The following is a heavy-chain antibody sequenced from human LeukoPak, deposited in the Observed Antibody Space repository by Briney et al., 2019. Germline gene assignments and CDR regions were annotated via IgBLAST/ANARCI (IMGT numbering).Heavy chain of an antibody. CDR3: ARGCIGRWCTDPKRMHDAFDI. D-gene: IGHD2-21*01. V-gene: IGHV1-8*01. Sequence: GASVKVSCKASGYTFTSYDINWVRQATGQGLEWMGWMNPNSGNTGYAQKFRGRVTMTRNTSISTAYMELSSLRSEDTAVYYCARGCIGRWCTDPKRMHDAFDIWGQGTMVTVSS. J-gene: IGHJ3*02. CDR1: GYTFTSYD. CDR2: MNPNSGNT.